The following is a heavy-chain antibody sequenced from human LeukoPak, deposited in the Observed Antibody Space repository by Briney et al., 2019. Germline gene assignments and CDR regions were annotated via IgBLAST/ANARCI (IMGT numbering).Heavy chain of an antibody. CDR3: ARDLMRDSSGYS. CDR1: GFTFSSYE. J-gene: IGHJ4*02. D-gene: IGHD3-22*01. CDR2: ISSSGSTI. V-gene: IGHV3-48*03. Sequence: GGSLRLSCAASGFTFSSYEMNWVRQAPGKGLEWVSYISSSGSTIYYADSVEGRFTISRDNAKNSLYLQMHSLRAEDTAVYYCARDLMRDSSGYSWGQGTLVTVSS.